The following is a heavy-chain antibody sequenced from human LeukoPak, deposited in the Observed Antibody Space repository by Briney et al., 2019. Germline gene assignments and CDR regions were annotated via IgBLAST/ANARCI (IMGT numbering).Heavy chain of an antibody. CDR1: GGTFSSYA. CDR2: IIPILGIA. J-gene: IGHJ4*02. V-gene: IGHV1-69*04. CDR3: ARAYYYDSSGSNPDY. Sequence: ASVKVSCKASGGTFSSYAISWVRQAPGQGLEWMGRIIPILGIANYAQKFQGRVTITADKSTSTAYMELSSLRSEDTAVYYCARAYYYDSSGSNPDYWGQGTLVTVSS. D-gene: IGHD3-22*01.